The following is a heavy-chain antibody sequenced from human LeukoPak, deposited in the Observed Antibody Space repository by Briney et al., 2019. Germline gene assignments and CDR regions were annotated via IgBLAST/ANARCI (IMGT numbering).Heavy chain of an antibody. CDR3: AGCRPVGATVDY. CDR2: IYYSGST. CDR1: GGSISSSSYY. Sequence: SETLSLTCTVSGGSISSSSYYWAWIRQPPGRGLEWIESIYYSGSTYYNPSPKSPVTISVDTSKNQYSLKLSSVTDADTAVYYCAGCRPVGATVDYWGQGTLVTVSS. J-gene: IGHJ4*02. V-gene: IGHV4-39*01. D-gene: IGHD1-26*01.